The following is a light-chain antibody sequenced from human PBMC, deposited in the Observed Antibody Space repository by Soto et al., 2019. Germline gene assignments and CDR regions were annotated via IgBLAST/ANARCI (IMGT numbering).Light chain of an antibody. CDR3: QQYGTSSLT. Sequence: IVLTQSPGPLYLSQGERAILSCRASQSVTSTSLAWYQQRPGQAPRLLIYHVSSRANGIPDRFSGSGSGTDFTLTISTLEPEDFAVYYCQQYGTSSLTFGGGTRVEI. CDR1: QSVTSTS. J-gene: IGKJ4*01. CDR2: HVS. V-gene: IGKV3-20*01.